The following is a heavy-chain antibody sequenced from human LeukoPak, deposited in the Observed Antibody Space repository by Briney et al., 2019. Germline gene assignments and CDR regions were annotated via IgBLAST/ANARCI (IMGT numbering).Heavy chain of an antibody. CDR2: IWYDGNNK. V-gene: IGHV3-33*06. Sequence: GGSLRLSCAASGFTFSGYAMRWVRQAPGKGLEWVAVIWYDGNNKYYADSVKGRFTISRDNSKNTLFLQMNSLRAEDTAVYFCAKVLNSYSSGLCDYWGQGTLVTVSS. J-gene: IGHJ4*02. D-gene: IGHD6-19*01. CDR3: AKVLNSYSSGLCDY. CDR1: GFTFSGYA.